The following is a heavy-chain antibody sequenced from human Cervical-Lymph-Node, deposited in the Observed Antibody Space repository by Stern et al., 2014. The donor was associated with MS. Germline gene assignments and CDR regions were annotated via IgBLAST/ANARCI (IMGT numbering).Heavy chain of an antibody. CDR3: ASRGDSGHLDY. J-gene: IGHJ4*02. D-gene: IGHD5-12*01. CDR1: GFTLRDH. CDR2: ISSSGSTI. Sequence: VQLVASGGGLVTPGGSLRLSCAASGFTLRDHCIRQAPGQGLELLACISSSGSTIYYADAVKGRFTIARDNAQKSVYLQMNSLRADDTAVYYCASRGDSGHLDYWGQGTLVTVSS. V-gene: IGHV3-11*01.